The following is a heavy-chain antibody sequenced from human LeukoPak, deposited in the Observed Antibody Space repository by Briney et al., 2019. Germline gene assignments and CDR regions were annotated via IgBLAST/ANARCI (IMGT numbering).Heavy chain of an antibody. CDR2: IDPSGGT. CDR1: GFSISSSHW. J-gene: IGHJ4*02. V-gene: IGHV4-38-2*01. CDR3: ARRRGGYGEGEFPY. D-gene: IGHD4-17*01. Sequence: PSETLSLTCAVSGFSISSSHWWGWIRQPPGKGLEWIGRIDPSGGTNYNPSLNSRVTISADTSGNRFSLKLTSVTAADTAVYYCARRRGGYGEGEFPYWGQGTLVTVSA.